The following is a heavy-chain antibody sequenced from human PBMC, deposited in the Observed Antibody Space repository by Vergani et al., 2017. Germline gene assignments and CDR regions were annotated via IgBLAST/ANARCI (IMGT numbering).Heavy chain of an antibody. Sequence: QVQLQESGPGLVKPSETLSLTCTVSGGSISSYYWSWIRQPAGKGLEWIGRIYTSGSTNYNPSLKSRVTMSVDTSKNQFSLKLSSVTAADTAVYYCAIGAHYYDSSGYYDAFDIGGQGTMVTVSS. D-gene: IGHD3-22*01. CDR2: IYTSGST. V-gene: IGHV4-4*07. CDR1: GGSISSYY. J-gene: IGHJ3*02. CDR3: AIGAHYYDSSGYYDAFDI.